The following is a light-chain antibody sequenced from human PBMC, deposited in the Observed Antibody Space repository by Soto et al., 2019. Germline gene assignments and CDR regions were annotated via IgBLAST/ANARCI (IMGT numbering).Light chain of an antibody. V-gene: IGKV1-5*03. Sequence: DIQMTQSPSTLSASIGDRVTITCRASQSISSWLAWYQQKPGKAPNLLIYTASNLESGVPSRFSGSGSGTEFILTISSLQPDDFATYYCQQYNSYPLTFGPGTKVDIK. J-gene: IGKJ3*01. CDR2: TAS. CDR3: QQYNSYPLT. CDR1: QSISSW.